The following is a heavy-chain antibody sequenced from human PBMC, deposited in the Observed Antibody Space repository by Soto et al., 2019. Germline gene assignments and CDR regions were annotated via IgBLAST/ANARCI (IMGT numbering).Heavy chain of an antibody. Sequence: GGSLRLSCVASGFTSNDYAIHWVRQAPGNGLEWVSGIYWGSNRIDYADPVRGRFTTSRENAKNSLYLEMNSLRVEDTALYYCIKETSPGGLDYWGQGTLVTVS. CDR3: IKETSPGGLDY. CDR1: GFTSNDYA. J-gene: IGHJ4*02. CDR2: IYWGSNRI. D-gene: IGHD1-26*01. V-gene: IGHV3-9*02.